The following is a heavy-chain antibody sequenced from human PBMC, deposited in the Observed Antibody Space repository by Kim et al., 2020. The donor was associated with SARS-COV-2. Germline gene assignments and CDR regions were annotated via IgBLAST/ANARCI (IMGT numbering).Heavy chain of an antibody. V-gene: IGHV3-7*03. CDR1: GFTFSSYW. J-gene: IGHJ3*02. Sequence: GGSLRLSCAASGFTFSSYWMSWVRQAPGKGLEWVANIKQDGSEKYYVDSVKGRFTISRDNAKNSLYLQMNSLRAEDTAVYYCARAGAAAGLFGAFDIWGQGTMVTVSS. CDR2: IKQDGSEK. CDR3: ARAGAAAGLFGAFDI. D-gene: IGHD6-13*01.